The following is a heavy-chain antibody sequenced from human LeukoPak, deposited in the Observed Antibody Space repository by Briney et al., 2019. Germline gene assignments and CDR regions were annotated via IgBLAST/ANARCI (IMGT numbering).Heavy chain of an antibody. V-gene: IGHV1-8*01. Sequence: ASVKASCKASGYTFTSYDINWVRQATGQGLEWMGWMNPSSGNTGYAQKFQDTVTMTRNTSISTAYMELSSLRSEDTAVYYCARGNGQLAVDYWGQGTLVTVSS. J-gene: IGHJ4*02. CDR1: GYTFTSYD. D-gene: IGHD6-13*01. CDR2: MNPSSGNT. CDR3: ARGNGQLAVDY.